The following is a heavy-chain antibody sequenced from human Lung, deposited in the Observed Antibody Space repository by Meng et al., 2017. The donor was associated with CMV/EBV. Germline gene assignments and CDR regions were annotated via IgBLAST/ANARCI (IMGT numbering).Heavy chain of an antibody. V-gene: IGHV3-15*01. CDR1: FNVSNTW. CDR2: IISEADGGTT. J-gene: IGHJ4*02. CDR3: ATDLYYDDSGLRDY. D-gene: IGHD3-22*01. Sequence: FNVSNTWMSWGRQAPGKGLEWVGRIISEADGGTTHHAAPVKGRFTISRDDSKNTLYLQMNSLKTEDTAMYYCATDLYYDDSGLRDYWGRGTLVTVSS.